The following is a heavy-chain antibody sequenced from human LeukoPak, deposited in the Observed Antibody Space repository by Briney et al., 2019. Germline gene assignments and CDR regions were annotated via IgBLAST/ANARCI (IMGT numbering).Heavy chain of an antibody. J-gene: IGHJ4*02. CDR2: IYHSGST. CDR1: GGSISSGGYS. D-gene: IGHD6-19*01. Sequence: PSETLSLTCAVSGGSISSGGYSWSWIRQPPGKGLEWIGYIYHSGSTYYNPSLKSRVTISVDRSKNQFSLKLSSVTAADTAVYYCARMDSSGWWGPLWGQGTLVTVSS. CDR3: ARMDSSGWWGPL. V-gene: IGHV4-30-2*01.